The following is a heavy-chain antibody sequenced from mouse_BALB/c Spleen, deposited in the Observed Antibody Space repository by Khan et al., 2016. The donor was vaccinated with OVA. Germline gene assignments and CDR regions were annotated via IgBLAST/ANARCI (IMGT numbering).Heavy chain of an antibody. CDR1: GYPLTSYW. Sequence: QVQLQQPGAELVKPGASVKLSCKASGYPLTSYWLHWMKQRPGQGLEWIGELDPSDNYTNYTQQFKGKATLTVDTSSSTTYMQLSSLTSEASAVSYCARSCLYVSSTWFGYWGQGTLVTVSA. D-gene: IGHD1-1*01. V-gene: IGHV1-69*02. CDR3: ARSCLYVSSTWFGY. CDR2: LDPSDNYT. J-gene: IGHJ3*01.